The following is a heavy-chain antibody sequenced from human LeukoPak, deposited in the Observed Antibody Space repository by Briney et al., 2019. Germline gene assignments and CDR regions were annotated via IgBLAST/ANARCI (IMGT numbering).Heavy chain of an antibody. CDR2: INHSGST. V-gene: IGHV4-34*01. CDR1: GESLSGYY. Sequence: SETLSLTCAVYGESLSGYYWNWIRQPPGKGLEWIAEINHSGSTNYNPSLKSRVTISVDTSKNQFSLKLSSVTAADTAVYYCARDGYSGSDALWGQGTLVTVSS. D-gene: IGHD5-12*01. CDR3: ARDGYSGSDAL. J-gene: IGHJ4*02.